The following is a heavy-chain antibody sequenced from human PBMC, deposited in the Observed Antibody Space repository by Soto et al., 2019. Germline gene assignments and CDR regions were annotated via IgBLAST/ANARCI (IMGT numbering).Heavy chain of an antibody. Sequence: GWSLRLSCAASGSTFSSYAMSWVRQAPGKGLEWVSAISGSGGSTYYADSVKGRFTISRDNSKNTLYLQMNSLRAEDTAVYYCAKPYDYVWGSYRPFDYWGEGTLVTVSS. D-gene: IGHD3-16*02. J-gene: IGHJ4*02. CDR3: AKPYDYVWGSYRPFDY. CDR2: ISGSGGST. V-gene: IGHV3-23*01. CDR1: GSTFSSYA.